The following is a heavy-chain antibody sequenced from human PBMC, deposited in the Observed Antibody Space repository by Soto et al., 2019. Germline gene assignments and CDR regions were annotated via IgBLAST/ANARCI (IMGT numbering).Heavy chain of an antibody. Sequence: GASVKVSCKASGYTFTSYGISWVRQAPGQGLEWMGWISAYNGNTNYAQKLRGRVTMTTDTSTSTAYMELRSLRSDDTAVYYCARDYTHIARPRALGYWGQGTLVTVSS. D-gene: IGHD2-21*01. J-gene: IGHJ4*02. V-gene: IGHV1-18*01. CDR2: ISAYNGNT. CDR3: ARDYTHIARPRALGY. CDR1: GYTFTSYG.